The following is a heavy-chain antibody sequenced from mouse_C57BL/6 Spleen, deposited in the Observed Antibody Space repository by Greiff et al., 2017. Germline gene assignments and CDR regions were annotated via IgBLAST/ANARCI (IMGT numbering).Heavy chain of an antibody. CDR3: ARYTPPYERDFDV. D-gene: IGHD2-3*01. CDR1: GFTFTDYY. J-gene: IGHJ1*03. Sequence: EVKVVESGGGLVQPGGSLSLSCAASGFTFTDYYMSWVRQPPGKALEWLGFIRKKANSYTAEYSASVKGQFTISRDKSQSILYLQMNAQRAEDSATYYCARYTPPYERDFDVWGTGTTVTVSS. V-gene: IGHV7-3*01. CDR2: IRKKANSYTA.